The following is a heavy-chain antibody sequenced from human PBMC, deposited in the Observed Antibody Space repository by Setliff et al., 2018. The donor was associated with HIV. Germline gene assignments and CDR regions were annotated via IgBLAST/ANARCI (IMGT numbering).Heavy chain of an antibody. J-gene: IGHJ2*01. CDR1: GGSLNNYA. V-gene: IGHV1-69*05. CDR3: ARDLNDRWLQQYWFFDL. CDR2: IIPIFGTT. Sequence: SVKVSCKASGGSLNNYAISWVRQAPGQGLEWMGGIIPIFGTTTYAQKFQGRVTITTDESTTAFYMELSSLRSEDTALYFCARDLNDRWLQQYWFFDLWGRGTQVTVSS. D-gene: IGHD5-12*01.